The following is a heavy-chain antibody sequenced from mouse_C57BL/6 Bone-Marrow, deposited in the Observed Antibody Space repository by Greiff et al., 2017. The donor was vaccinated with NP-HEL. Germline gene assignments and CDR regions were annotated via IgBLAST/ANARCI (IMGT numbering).Heavy chain of an antibody. CDR1: GFTFSSYG. Sequence: EVQGVESGGDLVKPGGSLKLSCAASGFTFSSYGMSWVRQTPDKRLEWVATISSGGSYTYYPDSVKGRFTISRDNAKNTLYLQMSSLKSEDTAMYYCARHELLLHWYFDVWGTGTTVTVSS. D-gene: IGHD1-1*01. V-gene: IGHV5-6*01. J-gene: IGHJ1*03. CDR2: ISSGGSYT. CDR3: ARHELLLHWYFDV.